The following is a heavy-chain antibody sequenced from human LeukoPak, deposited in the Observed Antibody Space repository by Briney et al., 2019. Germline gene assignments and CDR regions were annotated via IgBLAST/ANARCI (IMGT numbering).Heavy chain of an antibody. CDR3: ARHEIAIVVVGGAFDI. V-gene: IGHV4-38-2*01. CDR2: IYYSGST. D-gene: IGHD2-15*01. Sequence: PSETLSLTCAVSGYSISSGYYWGWIRQPPGKGLEWIGSIYYSGSTYYNPSLKSRVTISVDTSKNQFSLKLSSVTAADTAVYYCARHEIAIVVVGGAFDIWGQGTMVTVSS. CDR1: GYSISSGYY. J-gene: IGHJ3*02.